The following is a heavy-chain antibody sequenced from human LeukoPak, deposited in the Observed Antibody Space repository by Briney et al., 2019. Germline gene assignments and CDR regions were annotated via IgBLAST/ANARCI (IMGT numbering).Heavy chain of an antibody. Sequence: ASVKVSCKVSGYTLTKLSMHWVRQAPGQGLEWMGWINPNSGGTNYAQKFQGRVTMTRDTSISTAYMELSRLRSDDTAVYYCARERQWLVRDAFDIWGQGTMVTVSS. D-gene: IGHD6-19*01. J-gene: IGHJ3*02. V-gene: IGHV1-2*02. CDR1: GYTLTKLS. CDR2: INPNSGGT. CDR3: ARERQWLVRDAFDI.